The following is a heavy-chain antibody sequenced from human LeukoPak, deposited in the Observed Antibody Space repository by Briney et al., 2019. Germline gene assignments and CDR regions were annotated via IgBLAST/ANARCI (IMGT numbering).Heavy chain of an antibody. Sequence: ASVRVSCKASGYTFTSYEIMWVIQATGQGLEWMGWMNPNSGDTGYAQKFQGRVTMNRDTSKSTAYMALSNLRSEDTAVYYCARAPRQLSYYYGLDVWGQGPTVTVSS. J-gene: IGHJ6*02. D-gene: IGHD5-18*01. CDR3: ARAPRQLSYYYGLDV. CDR1: GYTFTSYE. V-gene: IGHV1-8*01. CDR2: MNPNSGDT.